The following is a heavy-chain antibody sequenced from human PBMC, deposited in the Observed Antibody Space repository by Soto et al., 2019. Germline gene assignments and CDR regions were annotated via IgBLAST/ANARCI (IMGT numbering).Heavy chain of an antibody. CDR3: ARDRVQMVDGLDV. CDR1: GFTFSNNG. V-gene: IGHV3-33*01. J-gene: IGHJ6*02. Sequence: VQLVESGGGVVQPGRSLRLSCAASGFTFSNNGMHWVRQAPGKGLEWVAVIWYDGINKYYADPVKGRFIISRDNSKNTVYLQMNSLRAEDTAVYYCARDRVQMVDGLDVWGQGTTVTVSS. D-gene: IGHD2-15*01. CDR2: IWYDGINK.